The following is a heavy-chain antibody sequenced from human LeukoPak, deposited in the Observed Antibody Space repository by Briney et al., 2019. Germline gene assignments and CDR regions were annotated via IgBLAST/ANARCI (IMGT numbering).Heavy chain of an antibody. J-gene: IGHJ3*02. CDR1: GGSISSGGYY. V-gene: IGHV4-30-2*02. D-gene: IGHD3-16*01. CDR2: IYHSGST. Sequence: SETLSLTCTVSGGSISSGGYYWSWIRQPPGKSLEWIGYIYHSGSTYYNPSLKSRVTISVDTSKNQFSLKLSSVTAADTAVYYCARWPLIEGPPLMITNPTTTWTGAFDIWGQGTMVTVSS. CDR3: ARWPLIEGPPLMITNPTTTWTGAFDI.